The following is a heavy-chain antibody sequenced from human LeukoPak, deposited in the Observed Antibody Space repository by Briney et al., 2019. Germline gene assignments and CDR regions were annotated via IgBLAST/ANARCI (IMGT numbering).Heavy chain of an antibody. D-gene: IGHD6-19*01. Sequence: PGGSLRLSCAASGFTFSGYGMSWVRQAPGKGLEWVSGINWNGGSTGYADSVKGRFTISRDNAKNSLYLQMNSLRAEDTALYYCARATRKKWLFSTLPYYMDVWGKGTTVTVSS. CDR3: ARATRKKWLFSTLPYYMDV. V-gene: IGHV3-20*04. CDR2: INWNGGST. J-gene: IGHJ6*03. CDR1: GFTFSGYG.